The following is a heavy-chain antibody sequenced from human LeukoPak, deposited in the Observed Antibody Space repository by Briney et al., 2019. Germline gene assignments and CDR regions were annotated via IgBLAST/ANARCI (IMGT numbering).Heavy chain of an antibody. D-gene: IGHD6-6*01. J-gene: IGHJ3*02. CDR1: GFTFINYA. Sequence: SGGSLRLSCAASGFTFINYAMYWVRQAPGKGLEWVSGISASGGSTEYADSVKGRFTNSRDTSENTLFLQMNNLRADDTAVYYRARRPNAFDIWGQGTVVTVSS. CDR2: ISASGGST. V-gene: IGHV3-23*01. CDR3: ARRPNAFDI.